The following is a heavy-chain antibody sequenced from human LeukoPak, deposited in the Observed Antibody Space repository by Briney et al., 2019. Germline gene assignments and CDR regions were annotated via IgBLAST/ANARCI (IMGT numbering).Heavy chain of an antibody. D-gene: IGHD6-19*01. CDR2: IKQDGSEK. J-gene: IGHJ4*02. V-gene: IGHV3-7*01. CDR1: GFTFSSYW. CDR3: ARDPYSSGLDY. Sequence: GGSLRLSXAASGFTFSSYWMSWIRQAPGKGLEWVANIKQDGSEKYYVDSVKGRFTISRDNAKNSLYLQMNSLRAEDTAVYYCARDPYSSGLDYWGQGTLVTVSS.